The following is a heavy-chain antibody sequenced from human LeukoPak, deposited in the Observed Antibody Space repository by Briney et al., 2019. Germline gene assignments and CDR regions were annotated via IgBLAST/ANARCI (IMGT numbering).Heavy chain of an antibody. CDR3: ALCRLPFYGMDV. CDR2: ISDSSDRT. V-gene: IGHV3-23*01. CDR1: GFTFSSYA. Sequence: GGSLRLSCAASGFTFSSYAMSWVRQAPGKGLEWVSTISDSSDRTYYADSVKGRFTISRDNSKNTLYLQMNSLRAEDTAVYSCALCRLPFYGMDVWGQGTTVTVSS. J-gene: IGHJ6*02. D-gene: IGHD2-2*01.